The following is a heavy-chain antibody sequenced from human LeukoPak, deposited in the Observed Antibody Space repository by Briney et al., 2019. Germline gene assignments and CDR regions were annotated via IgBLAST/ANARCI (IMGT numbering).Heavy chain of an antibody. D-gene: IGHD3-10*01. CDR1: GFTFSSYG. CDR3: AKDRDVLLWFGRDFDY. CDR2: ISYDGSNK. J-gene: IGHJ4*02. V-gene: IGHV3-30*18. Sequence: GGSLRLSCAASGFTFSSYGMHWVRQAPGKGLEWVAVISYDGSNKYYADSVKGRFTISRDNSKNTLYLQMNSLRAEDTAVYYCAKDRDVLLWFGRDFDYWGQGTLVTVSS.